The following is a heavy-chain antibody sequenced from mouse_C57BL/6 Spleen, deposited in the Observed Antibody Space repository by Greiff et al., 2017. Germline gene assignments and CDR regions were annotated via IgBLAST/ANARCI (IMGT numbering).Heavy chain of an antibody. CDR1: GFTFSSYA. J-gene: IGHJ2*01. V-gene: IGHV5-9-1*02. D-gene: IGHD1-1*01. CDR2: ISSGGDYI. Sequence: EVMLVESGEGLVKPGGSLKLSCAASGFTFSSYAMSWVRQTPEKRLEWVAYISSGGDYIYYADTVKGRFTISRDNARNTLYLQMSSLKSEDTAMYYCTRGDRTGYFDYWGQGTTLTVSS. CDR3: TRGDRTGYFDY.